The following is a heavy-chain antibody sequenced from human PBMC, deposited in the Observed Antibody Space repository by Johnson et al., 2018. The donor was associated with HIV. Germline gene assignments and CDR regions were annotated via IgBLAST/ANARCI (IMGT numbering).Heavy chain of an antibody. V-gene: IGHV3-11*04. CDR3: ARLPSGYNRDVFNI. CDR2: ISTSGSSI. CDR1: GFTFSDYY. Sequence: QVQLLESGGGLVKPGGSLRLSCAASGFTFSDYYMSWIRQAPVKGLEWISYISTSGSSIYYADSVKGRFTISRDNSKNTLYLQMNSLRPEDTATYYCARLPSGYNRDVFNIWGHGTMVTVSS. D-gene: IGHD5-18*01. J-gene: IGHJ3*02.